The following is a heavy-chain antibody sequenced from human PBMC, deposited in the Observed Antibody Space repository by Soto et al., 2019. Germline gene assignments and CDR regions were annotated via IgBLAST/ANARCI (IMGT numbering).Heavy chain of an antibody. CDR2: IYYSGST. Sequence: PSETLSLTCTVSGGSISSGGYYWSWIRQHPGKGLEWIGYIYYSGSTYYNPSLKSRVTISVDTSKNQFSLKLSSVTAADTAVYYCARTVPSYYYDSSGYTGLGGYFDYWGQGTLVTVSS. D-gene: IGHD3-22*01. J-gene: IGHJ4*02. CDR3: ARTVPSYYYDSSGYTGLGGYFDY. CDR1: GGSISSGGYY. V-gene: IGHV4-31*03.